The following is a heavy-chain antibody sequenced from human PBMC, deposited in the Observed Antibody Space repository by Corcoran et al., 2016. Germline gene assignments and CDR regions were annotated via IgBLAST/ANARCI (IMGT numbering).Heavy chain of an antibody. V-gene: IGHV4-34*01. J-gene: IGHJ6*02. CDR2: INHSGST. D-gene: IGHD2-2*02. Sequence: QVQLQQWGAGLLKPSETLSLTCAVYGGSFSGYYWSWIRQPPGKGLEWIGEINHSGSTNYTPSLKRRVTISVDTSKNQFSLKLSSVTAADTAVYYCARGRRYWSSTSCYTGYYGMDVWGQGTTVTVSS. CDR1: GGSFSGYY. CDR3: ARGRRYWSSTSCYTGYYGMDV.